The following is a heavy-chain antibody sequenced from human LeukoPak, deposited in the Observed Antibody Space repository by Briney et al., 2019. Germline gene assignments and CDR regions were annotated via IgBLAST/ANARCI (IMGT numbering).Heavy chain of an antibody. D-gene: IGHD2-2*01. CDR1: GGSFSGYY. CDR2: INHSGST. J-gene: IGHJ5*02. V-gene: IGHV4-34*01. Sequence: SETLSLTCAVYGGSFSGYYWSWICQPPGKGLEWIGEINHSGSTNYNPSLKSRVTISVDTSKNQFSLKLSSVTAADTAVYYCARVLRYCSSTSCYFRWWFDPWGQGTLVTVSS. CDR3: ARVLRYCSSTSCYFRWWFDP.